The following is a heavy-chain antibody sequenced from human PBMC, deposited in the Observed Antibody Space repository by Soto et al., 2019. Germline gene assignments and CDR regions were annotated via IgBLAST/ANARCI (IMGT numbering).Heavy chain of an antibody. CDR1: GYTFTSYG. CDR2: ISAYNGNT. D-gene: IGHD2-21*01. V-gene: IGHV1-18*01. J-gene: IGHJ4*02. Sequence: GASVKVSCKASGYTFTSYGISWVRQAPGQGLEWMGWISAYNGNTNYAQKLQGRVTMTTDTSTSTAYMELSSLTSEDTAVYYCTRAPLGIIVAPDFWGQGTLVTVSS. CDR3: TRAPLGIIVAPDF.